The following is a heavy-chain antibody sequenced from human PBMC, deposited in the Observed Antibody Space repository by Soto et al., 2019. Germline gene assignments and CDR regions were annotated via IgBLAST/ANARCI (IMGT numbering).Heavy chain of an antibody. J-gene: IGHJ4*02. CDR2: ISGSGGST. Sequence: GVPLRLSCAAAGFNCRNYGRLWVRQAQGKGLEWVSAISGSGGSTYYVDSVKGWFTTSRDNSKNTLYLQMNSLTAEDTAVYYCAKDHRPSDYDFWMNYYPFDSWGQGTLVTGSS. CDR3: AKDHRPSDYDFWMNYYPFDS. D-gene: IGHD3-3*01. V-gene: IGHV3-23*01. CDR1: GFNCRNYG.